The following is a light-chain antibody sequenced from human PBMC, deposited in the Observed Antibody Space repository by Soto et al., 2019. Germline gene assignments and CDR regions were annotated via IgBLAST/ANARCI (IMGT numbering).Light chain of an antibody. V-gene: IGLV1-44*01. J-gene: IGLJ1*01. CDR1: SSNIGSNT. CDR3: SAWDNSLNGYV. CDR2: TAG. Sequence: QSVLSQPLSASASPGQRVTLSCSGGSSNIGSNTVAWYQHLPGTAPPRLIFTAGQRPSGVPGRFSGSKSGTSASLAISGLQSEDEGDYYCSAWDNSLNGYVCGPGTKLTVL.